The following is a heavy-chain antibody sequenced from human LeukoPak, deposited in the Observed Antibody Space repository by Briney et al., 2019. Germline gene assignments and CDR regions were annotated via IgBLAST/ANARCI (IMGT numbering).Heavy chain of an antibody. CDR3: AKVSGGGLYYDGMDV. J-gene: IGHJ6*02. D-gene: IGHD1-14*01. V-gene: IGHV3-23*01. CDR2: ISGSGGTT. Sequence: GGSLRLSCVVSGFTFSTYAMSWVRQAPGKGLEWVSVISGSGGTTYYADSVKGRFTISRDSSKNTLYLQMNSLRAEDTAVYYCAKVSGGGLYYDGMDVWGQGTTVTVSS. CDR1: GFTFSTYA.